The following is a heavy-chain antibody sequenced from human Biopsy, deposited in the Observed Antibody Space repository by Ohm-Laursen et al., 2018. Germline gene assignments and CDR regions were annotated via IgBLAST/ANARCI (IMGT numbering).Heavy chain of an antibody. V-gene: IGHV3-15*01. D-gene: IGHD5-12*01. CDR2: IKSKSDGEAT. J-gene: IGHJ4*02. CDR3: TVDLGRGFH. Sequence: GSLRLSCTASRITFSRYWMSWVRQGPGKGLEWLGRIKSKSDGEATDYAAAVQGRFAISRDDSTNTFYLQMNSLKSEDTGVFYCTVDLGRGFHWGQGTLVTVSS. CDR1: RITFSRYW.